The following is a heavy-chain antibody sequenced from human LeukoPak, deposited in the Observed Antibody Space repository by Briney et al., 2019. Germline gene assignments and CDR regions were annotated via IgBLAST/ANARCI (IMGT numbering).Heavy chain of an antibody. J-gene: IGHJ2*01. CDR1: GFTSSSYS. CDR3: ARTSMIVVVTGANWYFDL. CDR2: ISSSSSYI. V-gene: IGHV3-21*04. D-gene: IGHD3-22*01. Sequence: GGSLRLSCAASGFTSSSYSMNRVRQAPGKGLEWVSSISSSSSYIYYADSVKGRFTISRDNAKNSLYLQMNSLRAEDTALYYCARTSMIVVVTGANWYFDLWGRGTLVTVSS.